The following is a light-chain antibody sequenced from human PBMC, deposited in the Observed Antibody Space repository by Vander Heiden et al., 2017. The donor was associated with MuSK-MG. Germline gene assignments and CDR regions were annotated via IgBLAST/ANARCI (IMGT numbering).Light chain of an antibody. J-gene: IGKJ4*01. V-gene: IGKV3-15*01. CDR3: QQYNNWLL. CDR2: GAS. CDR1: QSVSSN. Sequence: IVMTHSPGTLSVSAGERATLSCRASQSVSSNLAWYQHKPGQAPRLLIYGASNRATGIPDRFSGTGCGTEFTLTSSSRQSEDFAVYYLQQYNNWLLFGGGTRVEIK.